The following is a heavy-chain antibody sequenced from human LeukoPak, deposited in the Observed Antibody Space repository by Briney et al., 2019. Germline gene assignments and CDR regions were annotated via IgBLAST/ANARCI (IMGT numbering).Heavy chain of an antibody. J-gene: IGHJ4*02. V-gene: IGHV4-39*07. D-gene: IGHD4-17*01. Sequence: SETLSLTCTVSGGSISSGGYYWSWIRQPPGKGLEWIGSIYYSGSTYYNPSLKSRVTISVDTSKNQFSLKLSSVTAAATAVYYCARDSTDYAFDYWGQGTLVTVSS. CDR1: GGSISSGGYY. CDR3: ARDSTDYAFDY. CDR2: IYYSGST.